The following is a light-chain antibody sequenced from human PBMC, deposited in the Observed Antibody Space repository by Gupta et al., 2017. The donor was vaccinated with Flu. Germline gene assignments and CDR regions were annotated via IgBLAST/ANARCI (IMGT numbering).Light chain of an antibody. CDR3: CSYAGSFNWV. V-gene: IGLV2-11*01. CDR2: DVS. CDR1: SSDVGGYNY. J-gene: IGLJ3*02. Sequence: LTQPRSVSGSPGQSVTISCTGTSSDVGGYNYVPWYQHHPGRAPKFMIYDVSKRPSGVPDRFSGSMSGNTASLTISGLQAEDEANYYCCSYAGSFNWVFGGGTKLTVL.